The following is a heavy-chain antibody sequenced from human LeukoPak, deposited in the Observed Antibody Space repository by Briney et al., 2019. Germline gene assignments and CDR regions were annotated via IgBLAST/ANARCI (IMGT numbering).Heavy chain of an antibody. D-gene: IGHD3-10*01. Sequence: GASVKVSCKASGGTFSSYAISWVRQAPGQGLEWMGGIIPIFGTANYAQKFQGRVTITADESTSTAYMELSSLRSEGTAVYYCARYYYGSGSLDYWGQGTLVTVSS. V-gene: IGHV1-69*13. CDR1: GGTFSSYA. CDR2: IIPIFGTA. CDR3: ARYYYGSGSLDY. J-gene: IGHJ4*02.